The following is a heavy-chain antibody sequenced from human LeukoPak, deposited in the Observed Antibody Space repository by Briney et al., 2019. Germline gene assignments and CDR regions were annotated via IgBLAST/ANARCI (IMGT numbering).Heavy chain of an antibody. CDR3: AKDPPVGSYPDY. Sequence: GGSLRLSCAASGFPFSSYGMHWVRRAPGKGLEWVAVISYDGSNKYYADSVKGRFTISRDNSKNTLYLQMNSLRAEDTAVYYCAKDPPVGSYPDYWGQGTLVTVCS. V-gene: IGHV3-30*18. D-gene: IGHD1-26*01. J-gene: IGHJ4*02. CDR1: GFPFSSYG. CDR2: ISYDGSNK.